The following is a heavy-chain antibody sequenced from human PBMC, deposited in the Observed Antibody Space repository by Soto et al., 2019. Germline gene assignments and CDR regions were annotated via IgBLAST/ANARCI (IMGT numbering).Heavy chain of an antibody. V-gene: IGHV3-23*01. CDR2: ISGSDDST. CDR3: AKAQYYYDSSGFNDAFDI. D-gene: IGHD3-22*01. Sequence: PWGSLRLSCAASGFTFSSYAMSWVRQGPGKGLEWVSVISGSDDSTYYADSVKGRFTLSRDNSKNTLYLQMNSLRAEDTAVYYCAKAQYYYDSSGFNDAFDIWGQGTMVNVSS. J-gene: IGHJ3*02. CDR1: GFTFSSYA.